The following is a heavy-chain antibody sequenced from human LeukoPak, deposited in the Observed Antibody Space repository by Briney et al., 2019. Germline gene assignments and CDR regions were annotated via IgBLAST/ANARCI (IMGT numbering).Heavy chain of an antibody. CDR1: GFTFSSYS. J-gene: IGHJ4*02. Sequence: GGSLRLSCAASGFTFSSYSMNWVRQAPGKGLEWVANIKQDGSEKYYVDSVKGRFTISRDNAKNSLYLQMNSLRDEDTAVYYCVRGVGWILDYWGQGILVTVAS. D-gene: IGHD2-2*03. V-gene: IGHV3-7*04. CDR2: IKQDGSEK. CDR3: VRGVGWILDY.